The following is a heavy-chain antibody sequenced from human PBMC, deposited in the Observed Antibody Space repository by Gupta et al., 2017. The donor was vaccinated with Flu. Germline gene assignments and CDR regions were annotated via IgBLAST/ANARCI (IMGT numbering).Heavy chain of an antibody. CDR3: TRVWELRRLGYYGMDV. J-gene: IGHJ6*02. D-gene: IGHD1-26*01. Sequence: EVQLVESGGGLVQPGRSLRLSCTASGFTFGDYAMSWVRQAPGKGLEWVGFIRSKAYGGTTEYAASVKGRFTISRDDSKSIAYLQMNSLKTEDTAVYYCTRVWELRRLGYYGMDVWGQGTTVTVSS. CDR2: IRSKAYGGTT. CDR1: GFTFGDYA. V-gene: IGHV3-49*04.